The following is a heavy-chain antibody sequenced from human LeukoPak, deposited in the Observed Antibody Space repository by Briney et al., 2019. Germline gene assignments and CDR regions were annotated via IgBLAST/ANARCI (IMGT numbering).Heavy chain of an antibody. CDR3: AKAHWDLEWLFDY. J-gene: IGHJ4*02. CDR1: GFTFSSYA. D-gene: IGHD3-3*01. CDR2: ISGSGGST. Sequence: QPGGSLRLSCAASGFTFSSYAMSWVRQAPGKGLEWVSAISGSGGSTYYADSVKGRLTISRDNSKNTLYLQMNSLRAEDTAVYYCAKAHWDLEWLFDYWGQGTLVTVSS. V-gene: IGHV3-23*01.